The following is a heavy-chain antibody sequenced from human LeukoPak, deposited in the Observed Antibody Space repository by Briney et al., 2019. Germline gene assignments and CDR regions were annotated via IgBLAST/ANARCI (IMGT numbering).Heavy chain of an antibody. Sequence: SETLSLTCSVSGGSISRSTYYWGWIRQPPGKGLEWIGNIYSSGSTYYNPSLKSRVSISVDTSKNQFSLNLSSVTAADAAVYYCARGRAFDYWGQGTLVTVSS. J-gene: IGHJ4*02. CDR1: GGSISRSTYY. V-gene: IGHV4-39*07. CDR2: IYSSGST. CDR3: ARGRAFDY.